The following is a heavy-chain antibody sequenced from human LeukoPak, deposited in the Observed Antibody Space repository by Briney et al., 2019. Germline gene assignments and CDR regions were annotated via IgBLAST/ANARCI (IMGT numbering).Heavy chain of an antibody. CDR2: IYYDGSSK. D-gene: IGHD2/OR15-2a*01. CDR3: ARDTLGALDY. J-gene: IGHJ4*02. V-gene: IGHV3-33*01. Sequence: GGSLRLSCAASGFTFSSYGMHWVRQAPGKGLEWVTLIYYDGSSKYYADFVKGRFTISRDNSKNTVYLQMNSLRAEDTAVYYCARDTLGALDYWGQGTLVTVSS. CDR1: GFTFSSYG.